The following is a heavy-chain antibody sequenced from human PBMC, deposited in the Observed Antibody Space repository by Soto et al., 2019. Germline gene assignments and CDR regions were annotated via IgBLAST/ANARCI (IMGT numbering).Heavy chain of an antibody. D-gene: IGHD2-2*02. CDR1: GFTFSSYA. V-gene: IGHV3-23*01. Sequence: LRLSCAASGFTFSSYAMSWVRQAPGKGLEWVSAISGSGGSTYYADSVKGRFTISRDNSKNTLYLQMNSLRAEDTAVHYCARELGYCSSTSCYKGYYGMDVWGPGTTVTVSS. CDR2: ISGSGGST. CDR3: ARELGYCSSTSCYKGYYGMDV. J-gene: IGHJ6*02.